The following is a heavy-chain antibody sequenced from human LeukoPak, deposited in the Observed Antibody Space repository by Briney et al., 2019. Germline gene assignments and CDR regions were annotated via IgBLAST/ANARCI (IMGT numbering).Heavy chain of an antibody. Sequence: AXVKVSCKVSGYTLTELSMHWVRQAPGKGLEWMGGFDPEDGETIYAQKFQGRVTMTEDTSTDTAYMELSSLRSEDTAVYYCACRYRYFDWLLSSLFDYWGQGTLVTVSS. J-gene: IGHJ4*02. CDR1: GYTLTELS. CDR2: FDPEDGET. V-gene: IGHV1-24*01. D-gene: IGHD3-9*01. CDR3: ACRYRYFDWLLSSLFDY.